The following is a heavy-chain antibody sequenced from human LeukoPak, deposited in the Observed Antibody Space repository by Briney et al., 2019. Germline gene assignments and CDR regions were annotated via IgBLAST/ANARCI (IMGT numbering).Heavy chain of an antibody. CDR1: GGTFSSQA. J-gene: IGHJ6*02. CDR2: IIPIFGTA. V-gene: IGHV1-69*01. D-gene: IGHD2-15*01. CDR3: ARGSGCSGGNCYLSVGMDV. Sequence: ASVKVSCKASGGTFSSQAISWVRQAPGQGLEWMGGIIPIFGTANYAQKLRGRVTITADESTSTAYMELSSLRSEDTAVYYCARGSGCSGGNCYLSVGMDVWGQGTTVTVSS.